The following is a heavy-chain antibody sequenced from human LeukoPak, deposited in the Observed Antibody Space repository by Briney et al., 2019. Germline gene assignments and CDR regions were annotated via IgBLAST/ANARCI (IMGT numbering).Heavy chain of an antibody. J-gene: IGHJ4*02. Sequence: ASVKVSCKASRYTFTSYGISWVRQAPGQGLEWMGWISAYNGNTNYAQKLQGRVTMTTDTSTSTAYMELRSLRSDDTAVYYCASPTPNTVTTWSFDYWGQGTLVTVSS. CDR2: ISAYNGNT. CDR1: RYTFTSYG. CDR3: ASPTPNTVTTWSFDY. D-gene: IGHD4-17*01. V-gene: IGHV1-18*01.